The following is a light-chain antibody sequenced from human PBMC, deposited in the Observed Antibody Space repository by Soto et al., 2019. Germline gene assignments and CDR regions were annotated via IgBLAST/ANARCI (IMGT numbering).Light chain of an antibody. V-gene: IGLV2-14*01. CDR2: EVS. CDR3: SSYTSNSTPV. CDR1: SSDVGGYNY. J-gene: IGLJ3*02. Sequence: QSALTQPASVSGSPGQSITISCTGTSSDVGGYNYVSWYQQHPGKAPKLMIYEVSNRPSGFSNRFSGSRSGNTASLTISGLQAQDEADYYCSSYTSNSTPVFGGWTKRTVL.